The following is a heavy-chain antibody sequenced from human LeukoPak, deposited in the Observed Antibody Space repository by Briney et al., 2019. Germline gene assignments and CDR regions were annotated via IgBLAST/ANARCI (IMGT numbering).Heavy chain of an antibody. CDR1: GFTFSSYS. CDR2: ISSSTSYI. Sequence: GGSLRLSCAASGFTFSSYSMNWVRQAPGKGLEWVASISSSTSYIYYADSVKGRFTISRENAKNSLYLQMNSLRAEDTALYYCAINGGGDSGYGNFDYWGQGTLVTVSS. D-gene: IGHD5-12*01. V-gene: IGHV3-21*04. J-gene: IGHJ4*02. CDR3: AINGGGDSGYGNFDY.